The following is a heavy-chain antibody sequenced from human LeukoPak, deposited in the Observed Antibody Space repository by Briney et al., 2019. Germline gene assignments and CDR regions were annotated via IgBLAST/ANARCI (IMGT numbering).Heavy chain of an antibody. CDR2: IHDSGST. CDR3: ARLTGYMIEDYFDY. J-gene: IGHJ4*02. V-gene: IGHV4-30-4*07. D-gene: IGHD3-22*01. Sequence: SETLSLTCAVSGDSISSGGYSWSWIRQTPGKGLEWIAYIHDSGSTYNNPSLKSRLSISIDTSKNQFSLKLNSVTAADTAVYYCARLTGYMIEDYFDYWGQGTLVTVSS. CDR1: GDSISSGGYS.